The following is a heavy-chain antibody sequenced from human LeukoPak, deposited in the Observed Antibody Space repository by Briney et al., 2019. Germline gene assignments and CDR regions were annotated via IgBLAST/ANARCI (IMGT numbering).Heavy chain of an antibody. CDR1: GYTFTSYD. D-gene: IGHD2-8*01. V-gene: IGHV1-8*01. CDR2: MNPNSGNS. Sequence: GASVKVSCKASGYTFTSYDINWVRQATGQGLEWMGWMNPNSGNSGFAQRFQGRVTMTRDTSISTAYMELSSLRSEDTAVYYCARVYGLVDYWGQGTLVTVSS. CDR3: ARVYGLVDY. J-gene: IGHJ4*02.